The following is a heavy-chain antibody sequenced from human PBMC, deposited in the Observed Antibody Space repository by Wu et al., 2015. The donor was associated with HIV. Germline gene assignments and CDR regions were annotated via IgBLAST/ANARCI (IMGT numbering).Heavy chain of an antibody. V-gene: IGHV1-69*11. CDR3: ARDQRWGATTSFTFDP. D-gene: IGHD1-26*01. CDR1: GGSLSSYA. J-gene: IGHJ5*02. Sequence: QVHLEQSGPEVKKPGSSVKVSCKTSGGSLSSYAISWVRQAPGQGLEWMGRIIPILGTPHYAQKFQDRVTITADGSTRTVYMELRSLTSEDTAMYFCARDQRWGATTSFTFDPWGQGTLVIVSS. CDR2: IIPILGTP.